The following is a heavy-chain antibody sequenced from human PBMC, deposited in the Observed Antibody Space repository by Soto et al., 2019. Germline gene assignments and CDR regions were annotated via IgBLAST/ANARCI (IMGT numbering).Heavy chain of an antibody. CDR2: IKNSGGST. V-gene: IGHV3-64*04. CDR1: GFTFSSYA. D-gene: IGHD3-9*01. J-gene: IGHJ4*02. CDR3: ARVGDILTGYHHYFDY. Sequence: PGGSLRLSCSASGFTFSSYAMHWVRQAPGKGLEYVSAIKNSGGSTNYADSVKGRFTISRDNSKNTLYLQMSSLRSEDTAVYYCARVGDILTGYHHYFDYWGQGTLVTVSS.